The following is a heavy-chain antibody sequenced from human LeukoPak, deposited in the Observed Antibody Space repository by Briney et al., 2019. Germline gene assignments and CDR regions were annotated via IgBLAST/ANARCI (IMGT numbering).Heavy chain of an antibody. CDR1: GFTFSSYA. CDR2: ISGSGGST. J-gene: IGHJ4*02. Sequence: PGGSLRLSCAASGFTFSSYAMSWVRQAPGKGLEWVSAISGSGGSTYYADSVKGRFTISRDNSKSTLYLQMNSLRAEDTAVYYCAKDLRSGGDGDYWGQGTLVTVSS. V-gene: IGHV3-23*01. CDR3: AKDLRSGGDGDY. D-gene: IGHD3-10*02.